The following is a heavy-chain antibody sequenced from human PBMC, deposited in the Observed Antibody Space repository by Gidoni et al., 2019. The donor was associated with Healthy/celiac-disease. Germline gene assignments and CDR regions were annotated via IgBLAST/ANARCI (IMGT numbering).Heavy chain of an antibody. J-gene: IGHJ4*02. Sequence: QLVESGGGLVQPGGSLRLSCAASGFTVSSNYMSWVRQAPGKGLEWVSVIYSGGSTYYADSVKGRFTISRDNSKNTLYLQMNSLRAEDTAVYYCAALVWFGGDYFDYWGQGTLVTVSS. V-gene: IGHV3-66*02. CDR1: GFTVSSNY. CDR3: AALVWFGGDYFDY. CDR2: IYSGGST. D-gene: IGHD3-10*01.